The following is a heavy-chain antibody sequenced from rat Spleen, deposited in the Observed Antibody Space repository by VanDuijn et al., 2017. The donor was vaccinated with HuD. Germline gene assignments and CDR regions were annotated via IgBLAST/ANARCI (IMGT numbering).Heavy chain of an antibody. Sequence: QVQLKESGPGLVKPSETLSLTCTVSGFSLTSYHVSWVRQPPGKGLEWMGVIWGDGSTAYNSALKSRLSISRDTSKSQVFLKMSSLKTEDTATYYCAREEQAYYFDYWGQGVMVTVSS. CDR3: AREEQAYYFDY. V-gene: IGHV2-32*01. J-gene: IGHJ2*01. CDR2: IWGDGST. CDR1: GFSLTSYH.